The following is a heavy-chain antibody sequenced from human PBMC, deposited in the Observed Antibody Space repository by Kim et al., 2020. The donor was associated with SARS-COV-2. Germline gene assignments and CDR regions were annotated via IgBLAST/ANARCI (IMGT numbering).Heavy chain of an antibody. J-gene: IGHJ4*02. Sequence: RFTISRDNAKKSLYLQMNSLRAEDTAVYYCVREDHDFWSGYSTNSYYFDYWGQGTLVTVSS. CDR3: VREDHDFWSGYSTNSYYFDY. D-gene: IGHD3-3*01. V-gene: IGHV3-11*06.